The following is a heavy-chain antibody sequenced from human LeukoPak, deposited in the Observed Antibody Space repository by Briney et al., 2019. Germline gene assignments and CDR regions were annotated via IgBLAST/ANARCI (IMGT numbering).Heavy chain of an antibody. CDR2: ISHDGSNK. V-gene: IGHV3-30*18. CDR3: AKAEYCTGARCYSAAFAY. Sequence: PGRSLRLSCAASGFTFSNYGLHRVRQAPGKGLEWLAVISHDGSNKYYADSVKGRFTISRDNSKNTLYLQMSSLRAEDTAVYYCAKAEYCTGARCYSAAFAYWGQGTLVTVSS. D-gene: IGHD2-8*02. J-gene: IGHJ4*02. CDR1: GFTFSNYG.